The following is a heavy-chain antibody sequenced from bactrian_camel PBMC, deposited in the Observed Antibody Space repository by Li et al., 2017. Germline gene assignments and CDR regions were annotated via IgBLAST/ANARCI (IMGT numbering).Heavy chain of an antibody. D-gene: IGHD1*01. Sequence: HVQLVESGGGSVQAGGSEKLSCEVSGLTVNKDCMGWFRQFPGKEREWVAGINDIGVTYYFDSVKGRFTISQDNAKNAVYLQMGNLQPEDTAMYFCAMSFQLPCLGRDERAYDSWGQGTQVTVS. CDR2: INDIGVT. V-gene: IGHV3S9*01. CDR1: GLTVNKDC. J-gene: IGHJ6*01. CDR3: AMSFQLPCLGRDERAYDS.